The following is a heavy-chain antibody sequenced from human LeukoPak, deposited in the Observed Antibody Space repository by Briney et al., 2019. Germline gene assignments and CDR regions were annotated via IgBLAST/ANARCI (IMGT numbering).Heavy chain of an antibody. Sequence: GSLRLSCAASGFIFSGYGMHWVRQAPGKGLEWVSGISGSGDNTYYADSVKGRFTISRDNSKNTLYVQVNSLGTEDTAAYYCAKGSYYDSSGSFYFDYWGQGTLVTVSS. CDR3: AKGSYYDSSGSFYFDY. CDR1: GFIFSGYG. J-gene: IGHJ4*02. CDR2: ISGSGDNT. V-gene: IGHV3-23*01. D-gene: IGHD3-22*01.